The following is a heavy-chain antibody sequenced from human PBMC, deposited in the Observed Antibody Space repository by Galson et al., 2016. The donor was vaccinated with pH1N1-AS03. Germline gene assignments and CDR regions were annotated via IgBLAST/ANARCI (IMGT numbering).Heavy chain of an antibody. CDR2: ISNSGTTV. D-gene: IGHD3-22*01. J-gene: IGHJ5*01. CDR1: GFTFSNYE. CDR3: ARDPTYATSGYYYPHFDS. V-gene: IGHV3-48*03. Sequence: SLRLSCAASGFTFSNYEMNWVRQAPGTGLEWVSYISNSGTTVHYADSVKGRFTISRDNAKNSLYLPLSSLRAEDTAVYYCARDPTYATSGYYYPHFDSWGQGTLVTVSS.